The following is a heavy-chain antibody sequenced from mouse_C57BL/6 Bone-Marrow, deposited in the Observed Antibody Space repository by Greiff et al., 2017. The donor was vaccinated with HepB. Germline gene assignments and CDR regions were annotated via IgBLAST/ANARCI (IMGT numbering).Heavy chain of an antibody. J-gene: IGHJ2*01. CDR2: IDPETGST. V-gene: IGHV1-15*01. Sequence: QVQLKESGAELVRPGASVTLSCKASGYTFTDYEMHWVKQTPVHGLEWIGAIDPETGSTAYNQKFKGKAILTADKSSSTAYMELRSLTSEDSAVYYCTRGGNYDYWGQGTTLTVSS. D-gene: IGHD2-1*01. CDR1: GYTFTDYE. CDR3: TRGGNYDY.